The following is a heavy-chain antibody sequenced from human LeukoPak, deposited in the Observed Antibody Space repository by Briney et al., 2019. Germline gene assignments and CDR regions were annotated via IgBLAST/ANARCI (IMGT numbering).Heavy chain of an antibody. J-gene: IGHJ6*01. CDR1: GGTFSSYA. CDR2: SIPIFGIA. Sequence: SVKGSCKGSGGTFSSYAISWVRQAPGQGLEWMGRSIPIFGIANYAQKFQGRVTITADKSTSTAYMELSSLRSEDTAVYYCAGSYCGGECHRGYYYYGMDVWGQGTRVTVSS. V-gene: IGHV1-69*04. D-gene: IGHD2-21*01. CDR3: AGSYCGGECHRGYYYYGMDV.